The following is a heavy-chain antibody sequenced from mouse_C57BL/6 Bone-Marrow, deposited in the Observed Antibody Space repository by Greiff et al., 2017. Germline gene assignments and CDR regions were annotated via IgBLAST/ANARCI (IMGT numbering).Heavy chain of an antibody. J-gene: IGHJ4*01. V-gene: IGHV1-81*01. D-gene: IGHD4-1*01. CDR2: IYPRSGNT. CDR3: ARKTGSYYYAMDY. CDR1: GYTFTSYG. Sequence: VQLQESGAELARPGASVKLSCKASGYTFTSYGISWVKQRTGQGLEWIGEIYPRSGNTYYNEKFKGKATLTADKSSSTAYMELRSLTSEDSAVYFCARKTGSYYYAMDYWGQGTSVTVSS.